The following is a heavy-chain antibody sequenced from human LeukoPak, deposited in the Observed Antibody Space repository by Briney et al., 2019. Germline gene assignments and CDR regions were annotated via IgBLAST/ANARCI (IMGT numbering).Heavy chain of an antibody. J-gene: IGHJ4*02. CDR3: AKDSVGVAGPDY. CDR2: ISVDGGGT. D-gene: IGHD6-19*01. Sequence: PGGSLRLSCAASGFTFSMYAMSWVRQAPGKGLEWVSVISVDGGGTYYADSVKGRFTISRDNSKSTPYLQKNSLRAEDTAVYYCAKDSVGVAGPDYWGQGSLVTVSS. V-gene: IGHV3-23*01. CDR1: GFTFSMYA.